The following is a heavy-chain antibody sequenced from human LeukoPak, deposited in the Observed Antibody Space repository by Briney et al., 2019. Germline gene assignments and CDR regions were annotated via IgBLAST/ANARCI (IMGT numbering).Heavy chain of an antibody. CDR1: GFAFSSYG. V-gene: IGHV3-30*02. CDR2: IRYDGGNK. D-gene: IGHD3-10*01. CDR3: ARRSLHSGSYFDY. J-gene: IGHJ4*02. Sequence: PGGSLRLSCAASGFAFSSYGMHCVRQAPGKGLEWVAFIRYDGGNKYYADSVKGRFTISRDNSKNTLYLQMNSLRAEDTAVYYCARRSLHSGSYFDYWGQGTLVTVSS.